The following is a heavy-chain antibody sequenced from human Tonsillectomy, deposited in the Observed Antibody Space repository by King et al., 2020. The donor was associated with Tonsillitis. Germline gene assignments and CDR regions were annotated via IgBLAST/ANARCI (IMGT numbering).Heavy chain of an antibody. CDR2: INGGGNT. J-gene: IGHJ4*02. Sequence: DVQLVESGGGLVQPGGSLRLSCAASGFTCSNYAMTWVRQAPGKGLEWVSTINGGGNTFYADSVKGRFTISRDDSKNTLYLQMNSLRAEDTAIYFCAKSSGGAGAGWCFDYWGQGALVTVSS. CDR3: AKSSGGAGAGWCFDY. D-gene: IGHD2-21*01. V-gene: IGHV3-23*04. CDR1: GFTCSNYA.